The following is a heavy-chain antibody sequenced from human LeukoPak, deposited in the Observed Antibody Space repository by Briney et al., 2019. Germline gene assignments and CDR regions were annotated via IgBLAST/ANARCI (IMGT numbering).Heavy chain of an antibody. CDR2: IYYSGST. V-gene: IGHV4-59*01. Sequence: SETLSLTCTVSGGSISSYYWSWIRQPPGKGLEWIGYIYYSGSTNYNPSLKSRVTISVDTSKNQFSLKLSSVTAADTAVYYCARGGRAASIDYWDQGTLVTVSS. CDR1: GGSISSYY. J-gene: IGHJ4*02. D-gene: IGHD2-15*01. CDR3: ARGGRAASIDY.